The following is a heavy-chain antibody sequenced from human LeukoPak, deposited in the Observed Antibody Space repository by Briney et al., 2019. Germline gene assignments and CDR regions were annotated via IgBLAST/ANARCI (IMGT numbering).Heavy chain of an antibody. V-gene: IGHV4-39*07. Sequence: SETLSLTCTVSGDITHYWGWIRQPPGKGLEWIGSIYYSGSTYYNPSLKSRVTISVDTSKNQFSLKLSSVTAADTAVYYCARDFQGYCSSTSCYIGNWFDPWGQGTLVTVSS. D-gene: IGHD2-2*02. CDR2: IYYSGST. J-gene: IGHJ5*02. CDR3: ARDFQGYCSSTSCYIGNWFDP. CDR1: GDITHY.